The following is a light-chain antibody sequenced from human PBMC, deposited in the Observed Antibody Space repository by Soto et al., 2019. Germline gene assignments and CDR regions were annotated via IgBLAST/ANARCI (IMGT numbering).Light chain of an antibody. Sequence: EIVLTQSPATLSLSPGERATLSCRASQSVSSYLAWYQQKPGQAPRLLIYDASNRATGIPARFSGSGSGTDFTLTISSLEPEDFAVYHCQQRSNWPLITFGQGTRLEIX. V-gene: IGKV3-11*01. CDR2: DAS. CDR3: QQRSNWPLIT. CDR1: QSVSSY. J-gene: IGKJ5*01.